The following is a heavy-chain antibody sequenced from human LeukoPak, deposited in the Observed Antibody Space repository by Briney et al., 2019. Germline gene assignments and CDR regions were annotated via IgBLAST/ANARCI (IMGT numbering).Heavy chain of an antibody. V-gene: IGHV4-34*01. Sequence: PSETLSLTCAVYGGSFSGYYWSWIRQPPGKGLEWIGEINHSGSTNYNPSLKSRVTISVDTSKNQFSLKLSSVTAADTAVYYCARGRYYDFWSGYYPQFRWFDPWGQGTLVTVFS. CDR1: GGSFSGYY. D-gene: IGHD3-3*01. CDR2: INHSGST. J-gene: IGHJ5*02. CDR3: ARGRYYDFWSGYYPQFRWFDP.